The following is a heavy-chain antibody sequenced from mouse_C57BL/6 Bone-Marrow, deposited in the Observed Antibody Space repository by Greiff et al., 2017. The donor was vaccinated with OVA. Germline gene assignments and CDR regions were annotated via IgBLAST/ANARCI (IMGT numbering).Heavy chain of an antibody. J-gene: IGHJ4*01. CDR2: IYPRSGNT. CDR3: ARQVTTVVAPYYAMDY. D-gene: IGHD1-1*01. Sequence: QVQLQQSGAELARPGASVKLSCKASGYTFTSYGISWVKQRTGQGLEWIGDIYPRSGNTYYNEKFKGKATLTADKSSSTAYMELRSLTSEDSAVYFCARQVTTVVAPYYAMDYWGQGTSVTVSS. V-gene: IGHV1-81*01. CDR1: GYTFTSYG.